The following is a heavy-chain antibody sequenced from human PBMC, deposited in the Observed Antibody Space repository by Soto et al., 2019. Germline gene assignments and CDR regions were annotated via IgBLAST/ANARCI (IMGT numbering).Heavy chain of an antibody. V-gene: IGHV1-2*02. CDR3: GRGRSGELVVFY. J-gene: IGHJ4*02. CDR2: ISPKSGGT. D-gene: IGHD1-7*01. CDR1: GYTFTGYY. Sequence: QVQLVQSGAEVKESGASVKVSCKASGYTFTGYYIHWVRQAPGQGLEWLGEISPKSGGTRYAQKFQGRVTMTKDTSISTVYMELNNLSPDDTAVYYCGRGRSGELVVFYWGQGTLVTVHS.